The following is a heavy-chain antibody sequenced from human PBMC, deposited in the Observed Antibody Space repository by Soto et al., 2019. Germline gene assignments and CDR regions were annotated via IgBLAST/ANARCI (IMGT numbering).Heavy chain of an antibody. Sequence: QVQLVQSGAEVKKPGASVKVSCKASGYTFTSYNINCVRQATGPGLEGMGWMNPNSRNTGYEQKFQGRVTMSRNTSIRTAYMELSSLRSEDTAVYYCARQKVDASDYWGQGTLVTVSS. CDR1: GYTFTSYN. CDR3: ARQKVDASDY. J-gene: IGHJ4*02. D-gene: IGHD2-15*01. V-gene: IGHV1-8*01. CDR2: MNPNSRNT.